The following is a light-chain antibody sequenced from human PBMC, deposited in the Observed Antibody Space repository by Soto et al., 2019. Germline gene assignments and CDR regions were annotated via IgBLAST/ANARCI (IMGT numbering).Light chain of an antibody. CDR1: SSDVGAYNY. J-gene: IGLJ1*01. CDR3: FSHRGGDSHV. V-gene: IGLV2-14*01. CDR2: GVT. Sequence: QSALTQPASVSGSPGQSITISCTGTSSDVGAYNYVSWYQQYPGKAPKLMIYGVTNRPSGVSNRFSGSKTDNTASLTISGLQAEDEADYYCFSHRGGDSHVFGTGTKLTVL.